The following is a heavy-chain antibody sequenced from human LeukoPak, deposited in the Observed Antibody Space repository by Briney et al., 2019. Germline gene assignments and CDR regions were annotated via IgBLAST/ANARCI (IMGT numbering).Heavy chain of an antibody. CDR1: GGSISSYY. D-gene: IGHD1-26*01. J-gene: IGHJ4*02. Sequence: SETLSLTCTVSGGSISSYYWSWIRQPPGKGLEWIGYIYYSGSTNYNPSLKSRVTISVDTPKNQFSLKLSSVTAADTAVYYCARDGAGIDYWGQGTLVTVSS. CDR2: IYYSGST. CDR3: ARDGAGIDY. V-gene: IGHV4-59*01.